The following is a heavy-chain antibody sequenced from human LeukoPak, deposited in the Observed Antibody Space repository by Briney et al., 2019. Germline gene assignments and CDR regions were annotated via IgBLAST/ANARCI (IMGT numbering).Heavy chain of an antibody. CDR1: GGSISGSSYY. CDR3: ARLSVEMAAPDWFDP. V-gene: IGHV4-39*01. CDR2: IYYSGST. J-gene: IGHJ5*02. D-gene: IGHD5-24*01. Sequence: PSETLSLTCTVSGGSISGSSYYWGWIRQPPGKGLEWIGSIYYSGSTYYNPSLKSRVTISVDTSKNQFSLKLSSVTAADTAVYYCARLSVEMAAPDWFDPWGQGTLVTVSS.